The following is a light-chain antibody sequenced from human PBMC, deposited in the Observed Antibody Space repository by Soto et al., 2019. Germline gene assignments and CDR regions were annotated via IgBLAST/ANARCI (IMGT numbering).Light chain of an antibody. V-gene: IGLV2-14*01. CDR1: SSDLGRYDY. Sequence: QSALTQPASVSGSPGQSITISCTGTSSDLGRYDYVSWYQQHPGQAPKLMIYDVSNRPSGVSYRFSGSKSGHTASFTISALQAEDEADYYCSSSTTSTPLVIFGGGTQLTVL. CDR3: SSSTTSTPLVI. CDR2: DVS. J-gene: IGLJ2*01.